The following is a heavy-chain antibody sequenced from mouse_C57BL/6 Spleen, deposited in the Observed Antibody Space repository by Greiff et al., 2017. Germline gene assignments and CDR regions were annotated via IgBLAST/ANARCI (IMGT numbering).Heavy chain of an antibody. D-gene: IGHD1-1*01. Sequence: QVQLQQSGPGLVQPSQSLSITCTVSGFSLTSYGVHWVRQSPGKGLEWLGVIWSGGSTDYNAAFISRLSISKDNSKSQVFFKMNSLQADDTAIYYCARNPYGSRYYFDYWGQGTTLTVSS. J-gene: IGHJ2*01. V-gene: IGHV2-2*01. CDR1: GFSLTSYG. CDR2: IWSGGST. CDR3: ARNPYGSRYYFDY.